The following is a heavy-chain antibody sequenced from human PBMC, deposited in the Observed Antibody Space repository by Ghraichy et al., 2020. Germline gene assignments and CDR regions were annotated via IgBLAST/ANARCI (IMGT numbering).Heavy chain of an antibody. D-gene: IGHD4-17*01. CDR1: GFSLSTSGVA. CDR2: IFWDDDK. Sequence: SGPTLVKPTQTLTLTCTFSGFSLSTSGVAVGWIRQPPGKALEWLALIFWDDDKRYSPSLKSRLTITKDTSKNQVVLTMTNMDPVDTATYYCARLGSSGAFDPWGQGTLVTVSS. CDR3: ARLGSSGAFDP. J-gene: IGHJ5*02. V-gene: IGHV2-5*02.